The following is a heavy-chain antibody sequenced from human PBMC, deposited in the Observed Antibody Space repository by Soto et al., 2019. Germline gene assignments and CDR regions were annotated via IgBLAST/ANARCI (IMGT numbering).Heavy chain of an antibody. CDR1: GGSISSGGYS. CDR2: IYHSGST. Sequence: PSETLSLTCAVSGGSISSGGYSWSWIRQPPGKGLEWIGYIYHSGSTYYNPSLKSRVTISVDRSKNQLSLKLTSVTAADTAVYYCARGQTTVTTFEYWGQGTLVTVSS. CDR3: ARGQTTVTTFEY. D-gene: IGHD4-17*01. V-gene: IGHV4-30-2*01. J-gene: IGHJ4*02.